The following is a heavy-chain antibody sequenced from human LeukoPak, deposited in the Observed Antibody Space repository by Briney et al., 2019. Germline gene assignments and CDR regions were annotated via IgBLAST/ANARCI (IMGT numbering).Heavy chain of an antibody. V-gene: IGHV3-30-3*01. D-gene: IGHD1-26*01. J-gene: IGHJ3*02. CDR1: GFTFSSYA. CDR2: ISYDGSNK. CDR3: ARDVGI. Sequence: GRSLRLSCAASGFTFSSYAMHWVRQAPGKGLEWVAVISYDGSNKYYADSVKGRFTISRDNSKNTLYLQMNSLRAEDTAVYYCARDVGIWGQGTMVTVSS.